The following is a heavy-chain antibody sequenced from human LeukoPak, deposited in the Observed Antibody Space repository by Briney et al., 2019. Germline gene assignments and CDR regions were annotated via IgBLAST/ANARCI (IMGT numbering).Heavy chain of an antibody. V-gene: IGHV4-34*01. Sequence: SETLSLTCAVYDGSFSGYYWSWIRQPPGKGLEWIGEINHSGSTNYNPSLKSRVTISVDTSKNQFSLKLSSVTAADTAVYYCARRVLGYCSGGSCYGGHFDYWGQGTLVTVSS. CDR1: DGSFSGYY. J-gene: IGHJ4*02. CDR3: ARRVLGYCSGGSCYGGHFDY. CDR2: INHSGST. D-gene: IGHD2-15*01.